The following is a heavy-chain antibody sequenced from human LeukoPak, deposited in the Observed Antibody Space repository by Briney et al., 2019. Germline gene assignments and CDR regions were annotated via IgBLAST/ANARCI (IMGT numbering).Heavy chain of an antibody. CDR3: ARSKRWPNFYFDY. J-gene: IGHJ4*02. CDR1: GYTFTSYD. V-gene: IGHV1-8*01. CDR2: MNPNSGNT. Sequence: GASVKVSCKASGYTFTSYDINWVRQATGQGLEWMGWMNPNSGNTGYAQKFQGRVTMTRNTSISTAYMELSSLRSEDTAMYYCARSKRWPNFYFDYWGQGTLVTVSS. D-gene: IGHD5-24*01.